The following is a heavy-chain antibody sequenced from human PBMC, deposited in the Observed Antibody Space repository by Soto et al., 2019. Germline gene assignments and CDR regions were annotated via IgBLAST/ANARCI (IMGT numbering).Heavy chain of an antibody. V-gene: IGHV1-69*06. D-gene: IGHD6-13*01. J-gene: IGHJ6*02. CDR2: IIPIFGTA. CDR3: ARVRDSNPSFYYYYYGMDV. Sequence: ASVKVSCKASGGTFSSYAISWVRQAPGQGLEWMGGIIPIFGTANYAQKFQGRVTITADKSTSTAYMELSSLRSEDTAVYYCARVRDSNPSFYYYYYGMDVWGQGTTVTVSS. CDR1: GGTFSSYA.